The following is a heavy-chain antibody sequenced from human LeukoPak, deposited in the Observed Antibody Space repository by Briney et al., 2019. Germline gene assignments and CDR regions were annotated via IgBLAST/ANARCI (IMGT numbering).Heavy chain of an antibody. CDR2: ISWNSGTK. CDR1: GFTFNDYA. D-gene: IGHD2-8*01. V-gene: IGHV3-9*01. Sequence: GGSLRLSCAASGFTFNDYAMHWVRQAPGKGLEWVSGISWNSGTKGYADSVKGRFTISRDNAKNSLYLQMNSLRGEDAALYYCAVLHYYAMDVWGQGTTVTVSS. CDR3: AVLHYYAMDV. J-gene: IGHJ6*02.